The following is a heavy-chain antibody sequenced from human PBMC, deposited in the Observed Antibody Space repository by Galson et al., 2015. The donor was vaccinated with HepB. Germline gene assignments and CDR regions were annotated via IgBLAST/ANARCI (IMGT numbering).Heavy chain of an antibody. Sequence: QSGAEVRKPGESLKISCKGSGYSFTAFWITWVRQRPGKGLEWMGRIDPSDSYTDYSPSFQGHVTISSDKSITTAYLHLSTLKASDTAIYYCTSRHYYFRSGTWQNVPDYWGQGTQVTVSS. V-gene: IGHV5-10-1*01. D-gene: IGHD3-10*01. CDR1: GYSFTAFW. J-gene: IGHJ4*02. CDR2: IDPSDSYT. CDR3: TSRHYYFRSGTWQNVPDY.